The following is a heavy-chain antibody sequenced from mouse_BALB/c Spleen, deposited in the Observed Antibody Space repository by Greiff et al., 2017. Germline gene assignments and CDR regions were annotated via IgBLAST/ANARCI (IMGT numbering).Heavy chain of an antibody. CDR2: INPSTGYT. Sequence: QVQLQQSGAELAKPGASVKMSCKASGYTFTSYWMHWVKQRPGQGLEWIGYINPSTGYTEYNQKFKDKATLTADKSSSTAYMQLSSLTSEDSAVYYCARWGVRRDWYFDVWGAGTTVTVSS. CDR1: GYTFTSYW. CDR3: ARWGVRRDWYFDV. J-gene: IGHJ1*01. V-gene: IGHV1-7*01. D-gene: IGHD2-14*01.